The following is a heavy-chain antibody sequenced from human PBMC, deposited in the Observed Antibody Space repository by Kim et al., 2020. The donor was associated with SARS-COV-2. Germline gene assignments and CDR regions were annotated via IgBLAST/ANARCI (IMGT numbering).Heavy chain of an antibody. CDR3: ARFKVDTAKYDY. Sequence: YYADSVKGRFTISRDNAKNSLYLQMNSLRAEDTAVYYCARFKVDTAKYDYWGQGTLVTVSS. V-gene: IGHV3-11*01. J-gene: IGHJ4*02. D-gene: IGHD5-18*01.